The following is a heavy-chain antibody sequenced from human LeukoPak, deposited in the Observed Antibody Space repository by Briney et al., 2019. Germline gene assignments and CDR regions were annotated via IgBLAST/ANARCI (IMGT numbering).Heavy chain of an antibody. Sequence: ASVKVSCKASGYTFTNYGISWVRQAPGQGLEWMGWISGYNGDTKYAQKVQGRVTMTTDKFTSTAYMELRSLRSDDTAVYYCARCYGSGRWALDIWGQGTMVTVSS. CDR3: ARCYGSGRWALDI. D-gene: IGHD3-10*01. CDR1: GYTFTNYG. J-gene: IGHJ3*02. CDR2: ISGYNGDT. V-gene: IGHV1-18*01.